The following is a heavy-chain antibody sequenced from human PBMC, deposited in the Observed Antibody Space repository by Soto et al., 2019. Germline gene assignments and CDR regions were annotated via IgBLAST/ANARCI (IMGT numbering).Heavy chain of an antibody. V-gene: IGHV4-34*01. Sequence: SETLSLTCAVYGGSFSGHYWSWIRQPPGKGLEWIGEINHSGSTNYNPSLKSRVTISVDTSKNQFSLKLSSVTAADTAVYYCARGGDIVVVPAAMNYYYYGMDVWGQGTTVTVSS. CDR3: ARGGDIVVVPAAMNYYYYGMDV. D-gene: IGHD2-2*01. CDR2: INHSGST. J-gene: IGHJ6*02. CDR1: GGSFSGHY.